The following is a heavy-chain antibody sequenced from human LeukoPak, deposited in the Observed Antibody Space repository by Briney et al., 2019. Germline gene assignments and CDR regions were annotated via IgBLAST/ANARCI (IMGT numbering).Heavy chain of an antibody. CDR3: VRDQFYAFDV. CDR1: GFTFTSYT. Sequence: GGSLRLSCAASGFTFTSYTMNWVRQAPGKGLEWISYIRTSGGVVSYTDSVRGRFTISTDSAKNSLYLQMNSMRDDDTAVYYCVRDQFYAFDVWGQGTMVTVSS. CDR2: IRTSGGVV. V-gene: IGHV3-48*02. J-gene: IGHJ3*01.